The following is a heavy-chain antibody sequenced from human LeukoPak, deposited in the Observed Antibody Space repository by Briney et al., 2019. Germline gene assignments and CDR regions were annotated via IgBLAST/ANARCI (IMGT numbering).Heavy chain of an antibody. CDR2: TYYRSKWSN. V-gene: IGHV6-1*01. J-gene: IGHJ4*02. CDR1: GXSVSSNSAX. CDR3: ARGDQAFDY. Sequence: XXSLTXAXSGXSVSSNSAXXNWIRQSPSXXLEWLGRTYYRSKWSNNYAVSVKSRIIINPDTSENQFSLQLNSVTPEDTAVYYCARGDQAFDYWGQGTLVTVSS. D-gene: IGHD2-2*01.